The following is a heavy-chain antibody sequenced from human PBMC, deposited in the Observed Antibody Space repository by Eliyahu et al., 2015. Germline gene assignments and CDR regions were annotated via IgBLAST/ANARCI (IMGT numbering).Heavy chain of an antibody. V-gene: IGHV4-34*01. Sequence: QVQLQQWGAGLLKPSETLSLTCAVYGGSFSGYYWSWIRQPPGKGLEWIGEINHSGSTNYNPSLKSRVTISVDTSKNQFSLKLSSVTAADTAVYYCARGKGVPAAMILGGMDVWGQGTTVTVSS. CDR3: ARGKGVPAAMILGGMDV. D-gene: IGHD2-2*01. CDR1: GGSFSGYY. CDR2: INHSGST. J-gene: IGHJ6*02.